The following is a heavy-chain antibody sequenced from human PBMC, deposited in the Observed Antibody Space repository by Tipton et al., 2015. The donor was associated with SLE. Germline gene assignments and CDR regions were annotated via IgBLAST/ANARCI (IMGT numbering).Heavy chain of an antibody. CDR3: ARGSGWYSYWYFDL. J-gene: IGHJ2*01. CDR2: IYYSGTT. CDR1: GGSIRSSNYY. Sequence: LRLSCTVSGGSIRSSNYYWGWIRQPPGKGLEWIGSIYYSGTTYYNPSLKSRVTISVDTSKNQFSLKLSSVTAADTAVYYCARGSGWYSYWYFDLWGRGTLVTVSS. D-gene: IGHD6-19*01. V-gene: IGHV4-39*07.